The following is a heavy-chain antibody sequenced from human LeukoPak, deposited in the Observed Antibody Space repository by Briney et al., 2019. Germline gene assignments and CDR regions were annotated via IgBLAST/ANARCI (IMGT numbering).Heavy chain of an antibody. V-gene: IGHV3-30-3*01. CDR2: ISYDGSNK. J-gene: IGHJ4*02. Sequence: PGGPLTLSCAASGFTFSSYAMHWVRQAPGKGLEWVAVISYDGSNKYYADSVKGRFTISRDNSKNTLYLQMNSLRAEDTAVYYSSRYGDYGKNAYWGQGTLVTVSS. D-gene: IGHD4-17*01. CDR3: SRYGDYGKNAY. CDR1: GFTFSSYA.